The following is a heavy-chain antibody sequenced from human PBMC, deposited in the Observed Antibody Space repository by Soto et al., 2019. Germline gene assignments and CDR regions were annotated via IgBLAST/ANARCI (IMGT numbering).Heavy chain of an antibody. J-gene: IGHJ4*02. D-gene: IGHD2-15*01. CDR2: ISNDGSMT. Sequence: DVQLVESGGGLVQPGGSLRLSCAASGFTFGSDWMHWVREVPGKGLLWVARISNDGSMTTYADSVKGRFTISRDNAKKTLYLQMNGLTVEHTGTSYCARLVGAGRQGTDYWGQGTLVT. CDR3: ARLVGAGRQGTDY. CDR1: GFTFGSDW. V-gene: IGHV3-74*03.